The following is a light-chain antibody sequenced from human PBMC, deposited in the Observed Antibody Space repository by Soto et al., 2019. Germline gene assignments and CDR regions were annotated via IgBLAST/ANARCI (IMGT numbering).Light chain of an antibody. J-gene: IGKJ4*01. Sequence: EIVLTQSPATLSLSPGERATLSCRASQSISSQLAWYQQKPGQAPRLLIHDASNRATGIPARFSGSGSSTDFTLTISSLEPEDFAVYYCHHYFGPLSLTFGGGTKVEIK. CDR3: HHYFGPLSLT. CDR2: DAS. CDR1: QSISSQ. V-gene: IGKV3-11*01.